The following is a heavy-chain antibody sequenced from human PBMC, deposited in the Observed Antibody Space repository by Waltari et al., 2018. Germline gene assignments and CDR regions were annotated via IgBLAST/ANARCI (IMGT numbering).Heavy chain of an antibody. D-gene: IGHD2-2*01. J-gene: IGHJ6*02. Sequence: QVQLVQSGADVKKPGASVKVSCKASGYTFTGYYIHWVRQAPGQGLEWMGRISPNSGGTNYAQKFQGRVTMTKDTSISTAYMELSRLRSDDTAVYYCARACSTTSCSEDVWGQGTTVTVSS. CDR1: GYTFTGYY. CDR3: ARACSTTSCSEDV. CDR2: ISPNSGGT. V-gene: IGHV1-2*06.